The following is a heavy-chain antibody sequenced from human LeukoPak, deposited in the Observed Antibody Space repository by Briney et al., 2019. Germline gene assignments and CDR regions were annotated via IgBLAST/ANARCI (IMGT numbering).Heavy chain of an antibody. CDR1: GFTFSSYA. Sequence: GGSLRLSCAASGFTFSSYAMSWVRQAPGKGLGWVSAISGSRTYYTDSVKGRFTISRDNSKNTLYLQMNSLRAEDTAVYYCAKELYASGSYYNGFFDYWGQGTLVTVSS. CDR2: ISGSRT. D-gene: IGHD3-10*01. V-gene: IGHV3-23*01. J-gene: IGHJ4*02. CDR3: AKELYASGSYYNGFFDY.